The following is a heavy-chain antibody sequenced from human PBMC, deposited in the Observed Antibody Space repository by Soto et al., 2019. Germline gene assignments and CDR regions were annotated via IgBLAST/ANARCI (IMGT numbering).Heavy chain of an antibody. V-gene: IGHV5-10-1*01. CDR1: GYSFTSYW. CDR2: IDPSDSYT. J-gene: IGHJ5*02. CDR3: ARLKYYYDSSGYYLKLQPNWFDP. Sequence: GESLKISCKGSGYSFTSYWISWVRQMPGKGLEWMGRIDPSDSYTNYSPSFQGHVTISADKSISTAYLQWSSLKASDTAMYYCARLKYYYDSSGYYLKLQPNWFDPWGQGTLVTVSS. D-gene: IGHD3-22*01.